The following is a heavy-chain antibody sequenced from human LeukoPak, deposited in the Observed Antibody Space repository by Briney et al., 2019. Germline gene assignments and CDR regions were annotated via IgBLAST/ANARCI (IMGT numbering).Heavy chain of an antibody. V-gene: IGHV3-21*01. CDR1: GFTFSSYS. J-gene: IGHJ4*02. D-gene: IGHD1-26*01. Sequence: PGGSLRLSCAASGFTFSSYSMNWVRQAPGKGLEWVSFISTSSSYIYYADSVKGRFTISRDNAKNSLYLQMNSLRAEDTAVYYCARGSSGSYYTLFDYWGQGTLVTVSS. CDR2: ISTSSSYI. CDR3: ARGSSGSYYTLFDY.